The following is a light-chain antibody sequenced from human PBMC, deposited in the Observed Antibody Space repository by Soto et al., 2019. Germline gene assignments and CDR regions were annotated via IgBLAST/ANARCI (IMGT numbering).Light chain of an antibody. CDR3: QQYGSSPNT. CDR2: GAS. J-gene: IGKJ2*01. CDR1: QSVSSSY. Sequence: EIVLTQSPGTLSLSPGDRATLSCRASQSVSSSYLAWYQQKPGQAPRLLIYGASSRATGIPDRFSGSGSGTDFTLTINRLETEDFAVYYCQQYGSSPNTFGQGTKVEIE. V-gene: IGKV3-20*01.